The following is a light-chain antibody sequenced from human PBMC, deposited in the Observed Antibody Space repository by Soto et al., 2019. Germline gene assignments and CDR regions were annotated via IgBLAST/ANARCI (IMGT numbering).Light chain of an antibody. CDR3: QQNSSSRSWT. J-gene: IGKJ1*01. Sequence: EIVMTQSPATLSVSPGERATLSCRASQSVSSNLAWYQQKPGQAPRLLIYGASTRATGIPARFSGSGSGTEFTLTISSLQSEDFAVYLCQQNSSSRSWTFGQGTKVDI. CDR1: QSVSSN. CDR2: GAS. V-gene: IGKV3-15*01.